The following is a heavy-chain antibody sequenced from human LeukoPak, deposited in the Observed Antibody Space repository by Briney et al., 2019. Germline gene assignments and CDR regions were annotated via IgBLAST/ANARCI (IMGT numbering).Heavy chain of an antibody. CDR2: ISSSSSTI. Sequence: PGGSLRLSCAASGFTFSSYSMNWVRQAPGKGLEWVSYISSSSSTIYYADSVKGRFTISRDNAKNSLYLQMNSLRAEDTAVYYCASGGMLRVFYLVNWGQGTLVTVSS. D-gene: IGHD2-21*01. CDR3: ASGGMLRVFYLVN. J-gene: IGHJ4*02. CDR1: GFTFSSYS. V-gene: IGHV3-48*04.